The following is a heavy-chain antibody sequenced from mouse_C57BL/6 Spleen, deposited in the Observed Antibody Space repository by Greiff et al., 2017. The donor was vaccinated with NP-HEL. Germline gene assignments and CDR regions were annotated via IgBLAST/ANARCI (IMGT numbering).Heavy chain of an antibody. CDR1: GYSFTGYF. CDR2: INPYNGDT. V-gene: IGHV1-20*01. Sequence: EVKLQQSGPELVKPGDSVKISCKASGYSFTGYFMNWVMQSHGKSLEWIGRINPYNGDTFYNQKFKGKATLTVDKSSSTAHMERRSLTSEDSAVYYCARGGTKDAMDYWGQGTSVTVSS. J-gene: IGHJ4*01. CDR3: ARGGTKDAMDY. D-gene: IGHD1-1*01.